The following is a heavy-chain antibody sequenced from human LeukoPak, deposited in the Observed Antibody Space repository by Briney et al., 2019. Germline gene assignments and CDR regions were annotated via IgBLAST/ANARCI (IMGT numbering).Heavy chain of an antibody. Sequence: PGGSLRLSCAASGFMFSTYAMSWVRQAPGKGLEWVSAISGSSHRTFYTDSVKGRFTISRDNSENTLYLQMNSLRAEDTGVYYCAKDLSSGSRRAYWGQGTLVTVSS. D-gene: IGHD6-19*01. CDR3: AKDLSSGSRRAY. J-gene: IGHJ4*02. V-gene: IGHV3-23*01. CDR1: GFMFSTYA. CDR2: ISGSSHRT.